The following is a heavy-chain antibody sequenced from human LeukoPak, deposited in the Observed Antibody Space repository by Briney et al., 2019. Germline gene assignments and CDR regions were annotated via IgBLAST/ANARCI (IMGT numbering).Heavy chain of an antibody. CDR3: ARVPYYYGSGSYYNPDAFDI. D-gene: IGHD3-10*01. Sequence: PGGSLRLSCAASGFTFSNAWMNWVRQAPGKGLEWVSYISSSSSTIYYADSVKGRFTISGDNAKNSLYLQMNSLRAEDTAVYYCARVPYYYGSGSYYNPDAFDIWGQGTMVTVSS. CDR1: GFTFSNAW. CDR2: ISSSSSTI. J-gene: IGHJ3*02. V-gene: IGHV3-48*04.